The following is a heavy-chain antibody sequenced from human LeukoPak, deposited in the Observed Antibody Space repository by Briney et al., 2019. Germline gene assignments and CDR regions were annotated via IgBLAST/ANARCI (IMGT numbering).Heavy chain of an antibody. CDR2: MRQDGSDK. J-gene: IGHJ4*02. Sequence: GGSLRLSCAASGFNFGSFWMSWVRQAPGRGLEWVASMRQDGSDKDYVDSVKGRFTISRDNAKNSLYLQMNSLRAEDTAVYYCARANQDYGGSQFDYWGQGTLVTVSS. V-gene: IGHV3-7*01. D-gene: IGHD4-23*01. CDR3: ARANQDYGGSQFDY. CDR1: GFNFGSFW.